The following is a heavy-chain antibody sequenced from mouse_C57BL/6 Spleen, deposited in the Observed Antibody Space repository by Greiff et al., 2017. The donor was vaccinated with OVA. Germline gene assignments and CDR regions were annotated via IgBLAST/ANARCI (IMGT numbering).Heavy chain of an antibody. V-gene: IGHV1-52*01. J-gene: IGHJ3*01. D-gene: IGHD2-1*01. CDR2: IDPSDSDT. CDR3: ARSEDLLWYPAFAY. CDR1: GYTFTSYW. Sequence: QVQLQQPGAELVRPGSSVKLSCKASGYTFTSYWMHWVKQRPIQGLEWIGNIDPSDSDTHYNQKFKDKATLTVDKSSSPAYMQLSSLTSEDSAVYDCARSEDLLWYPAFAYWGQGTLVTVSA.